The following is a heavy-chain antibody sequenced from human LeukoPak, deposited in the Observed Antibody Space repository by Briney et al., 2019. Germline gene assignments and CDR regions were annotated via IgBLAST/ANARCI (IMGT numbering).Heavy chain of an antibody. CDR2: ISHDGSNK. J-gene: IGHJ4*02. Sequence: GGSLRLSCAASGFTFSSYWMDWVRQVPGKGLEWVAVISHDGSNKYYADSVKGRFTVSRDNSNNTLYLQMNSLRAEDTAVYYCARGDSVQLWLTMGDYWGQGTLVTVSS. CDR1: GFTFSSYW. D-gene: IGHD5-18*01. V-gene: IGHV3-30*03. CDR3: ARGDSVQLWLTMGDY.